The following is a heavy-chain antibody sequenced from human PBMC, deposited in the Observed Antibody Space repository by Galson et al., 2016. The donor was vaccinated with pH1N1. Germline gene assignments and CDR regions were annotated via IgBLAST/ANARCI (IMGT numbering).Heavy chain of an antibody. Sequence: SVKVSCKVSGYSLTALSIHWVRLAPGKGLEWMGGLVPAIGETVYAQKFQGRITMTADTSTDTAYMKLSSLTSEDTAIYYCASDYPNHLPNYNHGIDVWGQGTTVIVSS. CDR3: ASDYPNHLPNYNHGIDV. D-gene: IGHD1-14*01. CDR2: LVPAIGET. J-gene: IGHJ6*02. V-gene: IGHV1-24*01. CDR1: GYSLTALS.